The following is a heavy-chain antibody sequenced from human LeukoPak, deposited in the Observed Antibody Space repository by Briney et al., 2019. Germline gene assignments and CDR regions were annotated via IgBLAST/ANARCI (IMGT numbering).Heavy chain of an antibody. CDR3: ARRTGGEVDAFDI. D-gene: IGHD2-21*01. V-gene: IGHV4-59*01. CDR2: IYYSGST. J-gene: IGHJ3*02. CDR1: GGSISSYY. Sequence: RTSETLSLTCTVSGGSISSYYWSWIRQPPGKGLEWIGYIYYSGSTNYNPSLKSRVTISVDTSKNQFSLKLSSVTAADTAVYYCARRTGGEVDAFDIWGQGTMVTVSS.